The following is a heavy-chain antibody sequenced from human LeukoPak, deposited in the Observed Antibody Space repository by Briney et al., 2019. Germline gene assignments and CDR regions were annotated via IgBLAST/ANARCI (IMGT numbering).Heavy chain of an antibody. CDR1: GFTFSSYA. CDR3: ARDKGTIFGVITYYFHY. CDR2: IPYAGSNK. Sequence: PGGSLRLSCAASGFTFSSYAMHCVRQAPGKGLEWVAVIPYAGSNKYYADSVKGRFTISRDNSKNTLYLQMNSLRAEDTAVYYCARDKGTIFGVITYYFHYWGQGTLVTVSS. V-gene: IGHV3-30*04. D-gene: IGHD3-3*01. J-gene: IGHJ4*02.